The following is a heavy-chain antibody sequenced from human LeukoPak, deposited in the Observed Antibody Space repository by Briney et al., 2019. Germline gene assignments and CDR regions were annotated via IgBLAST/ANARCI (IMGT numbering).Heavy chain of an antibody. J-gene: IGHJ4*02. Sequence: SETLSLTCTVSGGSISSYYWSWIRQPPEKGLEWIGYIYYSGSTNYNPSLKSRVTISVDTSKNQFSLKLSSVTAADTAVYYCARHYGSGSYYPSDWGQGTLVTVSS. V-gene: IGHV4-59*01. CDR1: GGSISSYY. D-gene: IGHD3-10*01. CDR2: IYYSGST. CDR3: ARHYGSGSYYPSD.